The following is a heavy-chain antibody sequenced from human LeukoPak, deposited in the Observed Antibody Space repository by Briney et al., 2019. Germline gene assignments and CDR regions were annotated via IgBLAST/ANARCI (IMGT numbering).Heavy chain of an antibody. V-gene: IGHV3-74*01. D-gene: IGHD1-26*01. Sequence: GGSLRLSCAASGFTFSSYLMYWVRQAPGKGRVWLSRINGDGSSTSYADSVKGRFTISRDNAKNTLYLQMNSLRAEDTAVYYCARVSMGGTQRALDYWGQGTLVTVSS. CDR1: GFTFSSYL. CDR3: ARVSMGGTQRALDY. CDR2: INGDGSST. J-gene: IGHJ4*02.